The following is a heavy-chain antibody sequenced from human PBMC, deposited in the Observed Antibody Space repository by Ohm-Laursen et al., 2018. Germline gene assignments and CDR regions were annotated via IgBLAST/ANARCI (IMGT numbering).Heavy chain of an antibody. D-gene: IGHD2-21*01. CDR1: GFTFSRYG. CDR2: IWYDGSNQ. J-gene: IGHJ2*01. Sequence: SLRLSCSASGFTFSRYGMHWVRQAPGKGLEWVAVIWYDGSNQYYADSVKGRFTISRDNSKNTLYLQMNSLRAEDTAVYYCARDSPQSGVVNYFDLWGRGPLVTFSS. CDR3: ARDSPQSGVVNYFDL. V-gene: IGHV3-33*01.